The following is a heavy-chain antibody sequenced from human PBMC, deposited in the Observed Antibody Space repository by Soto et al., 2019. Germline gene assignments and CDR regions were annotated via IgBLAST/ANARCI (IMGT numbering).Heavy chain of an antibody. CDR2: ISGSGFKK. D-gene: IGHD1-26*01. V-gene: IGHV3-23*01. Sequence: EVVLLESGGGLEQPGGSLRLSCAASGFIFENFGMSWVRQAPGKGLEWISSISGSGFKKYYADSVKGRFTISRDNSKSTVYLGLDKPGAQDTGVYQWAKDQGVELVPLATVDWFDPWGQGSVVTVSS. CDR3: AKDQGVELVPLATVDWFDP. J-gene: IGHJ5*02. CDR1: GFIFENFG.